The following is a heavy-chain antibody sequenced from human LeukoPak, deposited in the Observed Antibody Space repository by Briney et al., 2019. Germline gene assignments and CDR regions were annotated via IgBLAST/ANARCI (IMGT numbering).Heavy chain of an antibody. CDR2: IWYDGSNK. V-gene: IGHV3-33*08. CDR3: AKSEYSSSWYDWYGSVIAIYYGMDV. D-gene: IGHD6-13*01. Sequence: PGGSLRLSCAASGFTVSSNYMSWVRQAPGKGLEWVAVIWYDGSNKYYADSVKGRFTISRDNSKNTLYLQMNSLRAEDTAVYYCAKSEYSSSWYDWYGSVIAIYYGMDVWGQGTTVTVSS. J-gene: IGHJ6*02. CDR1: GFTVSSNY.